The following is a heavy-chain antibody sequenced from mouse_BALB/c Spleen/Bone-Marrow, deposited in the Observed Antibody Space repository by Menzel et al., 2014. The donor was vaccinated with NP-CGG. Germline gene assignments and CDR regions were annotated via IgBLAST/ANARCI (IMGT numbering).Heavy chain of an antibody. V-gene: IGHV14-3*02. J-gene: IGHJ2*01. CDR1: GFNIKDTY. Sequence: EVKLVASGAELVKPGASVKLSCTASGFNIKDTYMHWVKQRPEQGLEWIGRIDPANGNTKYDPKFQGKATITADTSSNTAYLQLSSLTSEDTAVYYCASYDYGHYFDYWGQGTTLTVSS. CDR2: IDPANGNT. D-gene: IGHD2-4*01. CDR3: ASYDYGHYFDY.